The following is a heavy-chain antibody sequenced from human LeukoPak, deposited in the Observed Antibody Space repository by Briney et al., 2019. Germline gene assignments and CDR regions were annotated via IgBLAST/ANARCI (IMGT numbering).Heavy chain of an antibody. J-gene: IGHJ6*04. V-gene: IGHV3-48*04. CDR3: AELGITMIGGV. CDR1: GFTFSRHS. CDR2: ISSSSSTI. Sequence: GGSLRLSCAASGFTFSRHSINWVRQAPGKGLEWVSSISSSSSTIYYADSVKGRFTISRDNAKNSLYLQMNSLRAEDTAVYYCAELGITMIGGVWGKGTTVTISS. D-gene: IGHD3-10*02.